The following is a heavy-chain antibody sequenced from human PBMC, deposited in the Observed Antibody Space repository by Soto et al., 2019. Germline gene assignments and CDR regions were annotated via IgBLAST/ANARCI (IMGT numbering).Heavy chain of an antibody. CDR1: GGSIRTGDYY. D-gene: IGHD2-21*02. Sequence: SSETLSLTCTVSGGSIRTGDYYWVWIRQTPGRGLEWIGSVYYTGTTYYTPYLQGRVTMSADTSKNTFFLELRSVTAADTAVYYCARGPPIVMGTTMWPRNYYFDYWGQGTLATVSS. CDR2: VYYTGTT. J-gene: IGHJ4*02. V-gene: IGHV4-39*02. CDR3: ARGPPIVMGTTMWPRNYYFDY.